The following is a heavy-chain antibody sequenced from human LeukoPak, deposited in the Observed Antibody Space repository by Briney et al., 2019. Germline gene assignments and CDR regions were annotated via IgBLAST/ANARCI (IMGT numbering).Heavy chain of an antibody. CDR1: GFTFSTYS. CDR2: CTPHNDNR. Sequence: ASVKVSCKASGFTFSTYSIAWVRRAPGRGLEWMGWCTPHNDNREYAESFRGRMSVTTDTSSSTVYMDLWDLRSDDTATYYCARVGIPLGATNFDSWGQGTLVTVSS. J-gene: IGHJ4*02. V-gene: IGHV1-18*01. D-gene: IGHD1-26*01. CDR3: ARVGIPLGATNFDS.